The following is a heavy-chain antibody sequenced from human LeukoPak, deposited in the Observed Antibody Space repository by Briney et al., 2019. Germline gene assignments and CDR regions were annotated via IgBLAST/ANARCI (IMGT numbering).Heavy chain of an antibody. CDR2: IKQDGSEK. D-gene: IGHD2-15*01. CDR1: GFTFSSYW. V-gene: IGHV3-7*01. J-gene: IGHJ4*02. Sequence: GGSLRLSCAASGFTFSSYWMSWVRQAPGKGLEWVANIKQDGSEKYYVDSVKGRFTISRDNAKNTLYLQMNSLRAEDTAVYYCARALGVVVAACGYWGQGTLVTVSS. CDR3: ARALGVVVAACGY.